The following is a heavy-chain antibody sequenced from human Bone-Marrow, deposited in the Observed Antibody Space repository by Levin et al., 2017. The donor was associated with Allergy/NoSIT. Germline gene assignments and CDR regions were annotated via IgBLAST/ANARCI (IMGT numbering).Heavy chain of an antibody. J-gene: IGHJ4*02. V-gene: IGHV4-59*01. CDR3: ARDGLGRGDPFDY. CDR1: GGSISSYY. CDR2: IYSTGST. Sequence: SQTLSLTCTVSGGSISSYYWSWIRQSPGKGLEWIGYIYSTGSTNYNPSLKSRVTISVDTSQNQFSLQLSSVTAAATAVYYCARDGLGRGDPFDYWGQGTLVTVSS. D-gene: IGHD3/OR15-3a*01.